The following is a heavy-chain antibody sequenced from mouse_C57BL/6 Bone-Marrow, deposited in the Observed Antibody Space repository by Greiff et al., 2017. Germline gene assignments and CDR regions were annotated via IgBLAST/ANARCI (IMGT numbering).Heavy chain of an antibody. CDR2: IYPSDSET. D-gene: IGHD1-1*01. Sequence: QVPLQQPGAELVRPGSSVKLSCKASGYTFTSYWMDWVKQRPGQGLEWIGNIYPSDSETLYNQKFKAKAPLTVDKASSTAYRQLSILTSEDSEVYYCARDNYYGSSYDWYFDVWGTGTTVTVSS. CDR1: GYTFTSYW. V-gene: IGHV1-61*01. CDR3: ARDNYYGSSYDWYFDV. J-gene: IGHJ1*03.